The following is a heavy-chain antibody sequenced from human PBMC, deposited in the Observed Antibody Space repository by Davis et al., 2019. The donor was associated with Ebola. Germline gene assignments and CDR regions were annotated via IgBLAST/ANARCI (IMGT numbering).Heavy chain of an antibody. CDR2: LGSSGRDP. CDR1: GFTFSSCA. J-gene: IGHJ6*02. CDR3: AKDLFWWSASDV. Sequence: GESLKISCAASGFTFSSCAMNWVRQAPGKGLEWVSGLGSSGRDPHYADSVRGRFTISRDDSKNTVYLQINSLRAEDTAVYYCAKDLFWWSASDVWGQGTTVTVPS. V-gene: IGHV3-23*01. D-gene: IGHD2-8*02.